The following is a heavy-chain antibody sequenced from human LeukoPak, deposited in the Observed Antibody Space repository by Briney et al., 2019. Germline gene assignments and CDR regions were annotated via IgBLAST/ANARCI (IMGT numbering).Heavy chain of an antibody. CDR1: GGSISSYY. V-gene: IGHV4-59*01. CDR2: IYYSGST. J-gene: IGHJ3*02. CDR3: ARVRNFDWLISAFDI. Sequence: SETLSLTCTVSGGSISSYYWSWIRQPPGKGLEWIGYIYYSGSTNYNPSLKSRVTISVDTSKNQFSLKLSSVTAADTAVYYCARVRNFDWLISAFDIWGQGTMVTVSS. D-gene: IGHD3-9*01.